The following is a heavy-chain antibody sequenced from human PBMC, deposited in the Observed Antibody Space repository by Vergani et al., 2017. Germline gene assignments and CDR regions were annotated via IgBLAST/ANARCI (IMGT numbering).Heavy chain of an antibody. CDR3: ARDQSSGWPYYYYYYGMDV. D-gene: IGHD6-19*01. CDR2: IKQDGSEK. V-gene: IGHV3-7*01. J-gene: IGHJ6*02. CDR1: GFTFSSYW. Sequence: EVQVVESGGGLVQPGGSLRLSCAASGFTFSSYWMSWVRQAPGKGLEWVANIKQDGSEKYYVDSVKGRFTISRDNAKNSLYLQMNSLRAEDTAVYYCARDQSSGWPYYYYYYGMDVWGQXP.